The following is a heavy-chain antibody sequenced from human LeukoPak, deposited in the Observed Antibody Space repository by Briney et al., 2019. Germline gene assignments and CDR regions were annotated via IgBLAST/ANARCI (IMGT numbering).Heavy chain of an antibody. J-gene: IGHJ4*02. CDR1: GFTFSSYG. V-gene: IGHV3-33*01. CDR2: IWYDGSNK. Sequence: GGSLTLSCAASGFTFSSYGMHWVRQAPGKGLEWVAVIWYDGSNKYYTDSVNGRFTISRDNSKHTLYLQMNSLRAEDTAFYFCARDTESSGYYYPDYWGQGTLVTVSS. D-gene: IGHD3-22*01. CDR3: ARDTESSGYYYPDY.